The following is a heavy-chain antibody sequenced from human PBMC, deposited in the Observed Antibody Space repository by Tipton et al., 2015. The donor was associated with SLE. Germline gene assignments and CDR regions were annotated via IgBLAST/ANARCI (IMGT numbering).Heavy chain of an antibody. CDR2: IYHSGST. Sequence: LSLTCTVSGDSISSSSYFWGWIRQPPGKGLEWIGSIYHSGSTFYNPSLKSRVSILVDTSKNHFSLRLRSVTAADTAVYYCATLNEGAFDIWGQGTMVTVSS. CDR1: GDSISSSSYF. V-gene: IGHV4-39*07. J-gene: IGHJ3*02. CDR3: ATLNEGAFDI.